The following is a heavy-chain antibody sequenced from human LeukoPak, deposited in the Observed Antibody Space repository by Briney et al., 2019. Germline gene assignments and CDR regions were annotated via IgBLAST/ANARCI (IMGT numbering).Heavy chain of an antibody. J-gene: IGHJ4*02. CDR2: ISSSGSTI. V-gene: IGHV3-48*03. D-gene: IGHD3-10*01. CDR3: ARTTYGSGNPYFDY. Sequence: GSLRLSCAASGFTFSSYEMNWVRQAPGKGLEWVSYISSSGSTIYYADSVKGRFTISRDNAKNSLYLQMNSLRAEDTAVYYCARTTYGSGNPYFDYWGQGTLVTVSS. CDR1: GFTFSSYE.